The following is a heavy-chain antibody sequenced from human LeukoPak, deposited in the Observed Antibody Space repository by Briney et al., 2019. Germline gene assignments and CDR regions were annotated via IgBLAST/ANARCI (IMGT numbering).Heavy chain of an antibody. Sequence: GGSLRLSCAASGFTFSSYSMNWVRQAPGKGLEWVSSISSSSSYIYYADSVKGRFTISRDNAKNSLYLQMNTLRAEDTAVYYCARGDYDILTGLLSRYYFDYWGQGTLVTVSS. D-gene: IGHD3-9*01. CDR1: GFTFSSYS. CDR3: ARGDYDILTGLLSRYYFDY. V-gene: IGHV3-21*01. CDR2: ISSSSSYI. J-gene: IGHJ4*02.